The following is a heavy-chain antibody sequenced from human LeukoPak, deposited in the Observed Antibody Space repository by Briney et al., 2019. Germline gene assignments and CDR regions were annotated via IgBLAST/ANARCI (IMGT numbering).Heavy chain of an antibody. D-gene: IGHD3-22*01. CDR3: AREVPQYYYDSSGYQPDY. V-gene: IGHV4-38-2*02. Sequence: ASETLSLTCTVSGYSISSGYYWGWIRQPPGKGLEWIWSIYHSGSTYYNPSLKSRVTISVDTSKNQFSLKLSSVTAADTAVYYCAREVPQYYYDSSGYQPDYWGQGTLVTVSS. CDR1: GYSISSGYY. J-gene: IGHJ4*02. CDR2: IYHSGST.